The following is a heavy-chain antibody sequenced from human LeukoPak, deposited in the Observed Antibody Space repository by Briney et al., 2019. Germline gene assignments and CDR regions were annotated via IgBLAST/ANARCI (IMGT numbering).Heavy chain of an antibody. J-gene: IGHJ4*02. Sequence: SQTLSLTCTVSGGSINSGDYYWSWIRQPPGRGLEWIGYIYYSGSTYYNPSLKSRVTISADTSKNQFSLKPRSVTAADTAVYYCARFVGLYGDYHPHFDYWGQGTLVTVSS. V-gene: IGHV4-30-4*08. CDR1: GGSINSGDYY. CDR2: IYYSGST. D-gene: IGHD4-17*01. CDR3: ARFVGLYGDYHPHFDY.